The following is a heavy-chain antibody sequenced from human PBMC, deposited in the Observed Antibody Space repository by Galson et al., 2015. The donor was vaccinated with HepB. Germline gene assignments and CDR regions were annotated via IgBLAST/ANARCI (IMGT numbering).Heavy chain of an antibody. D-gene: IGHD3-22*01. J-gene: IGHJ3*01. Sequence: SLRLSCAASRFTFSSYAMSWVRQAPGKGLEWVSGISGSGIGTYYADSVKGRFTVSRDNSKNTLHLQMNSLRAEDTAVYYCAKDMENFDRSGYPRGAFDAWGQGTMVTVSS. V-gene: IGHV3-23*01. CDR1: RFTFSSYA. CDR3: AKDMENFDRSGYPRGAFDA. CDR2: ISGSGIGT.